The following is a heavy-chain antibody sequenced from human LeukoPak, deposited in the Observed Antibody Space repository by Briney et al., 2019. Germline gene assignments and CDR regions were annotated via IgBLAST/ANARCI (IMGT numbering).Heavy chain of an antibody. D-gene: IGHD2-2*01. CDR3: ATGAGLVVPAAIDYYYYGMDV. CDR1: GGTFSSYA. V-gene: IGHV1-8*02. J-gene: IGHJ6*02. Sequence: ASVKVSCKASGGTFSSYAISWVRQATGQGLEWMGWMNPNSGNTGYAQKFQGRVTMTRNTSISTAYMELSSLRSEDTAVYYCATGAGLVVPAAIDYYYYGMDVWGQGTTVTVSS. CDR2: MNPNSGNT.